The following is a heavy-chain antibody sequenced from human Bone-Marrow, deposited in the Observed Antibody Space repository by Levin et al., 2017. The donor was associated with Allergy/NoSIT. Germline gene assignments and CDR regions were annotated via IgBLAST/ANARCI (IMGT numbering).Heavy chain of an antibody. V-gene: IGHV3-30-3*01. CDR3: AKDLESGYSYGYDDGAREY. D-gene: IGHD5-18*01. Sequence: TGGSLRLSCAASGFTFSRYSMHWVRQAPGKGLEWVAVISYDGSSKYYADSVKGRFTISRDNSMNTLYLQMNSLRADDTAVYYCAKDLESGYSYGYDDGAREYWGQGTLVTVSS. CDR1: GFTFSRYS. CDR2: ISYDGSSK. J-gene: IGHJ4*02.